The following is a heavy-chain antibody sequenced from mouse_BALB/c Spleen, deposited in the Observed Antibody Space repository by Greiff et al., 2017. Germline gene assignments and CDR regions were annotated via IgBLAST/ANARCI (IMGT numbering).Heavy chain of an antibody. J-gene: IGHJ2*01. CDR3: TRSGGNPYYFDY. D-gene: IGHD1-1*02. Sequence: VQLQQPGAELVRPGASVKLSCKASGYTFTSYWINWVKQRPGQGLEWIGNIYPSDSYTNYNQKFKDKATLTVDKSSSTAYMQLSSPTSEDSAVYYCTRSGGNPYYFDYWGQGTTLTVSS. V-gene: IGHV1-69*02. CDR2: IYPSDSYT. CDR1: GYTFTSYW.